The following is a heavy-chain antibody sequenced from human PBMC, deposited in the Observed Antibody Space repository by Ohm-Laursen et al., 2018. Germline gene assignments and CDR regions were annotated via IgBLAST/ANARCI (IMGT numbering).Heavy chain of an antibody. CDR3: ARSGSAAGRLHY. D-gene: IGHD6-13*01. Sequence: SETLSLTCTVSGGSISSYYWSWIRQSPGKGLEWIGYINYSGSTNYNPSLKSRVTISVDTSKNQFSLKLSSVTAADTAVYYCARSGSAAGRLHYWGQGTLVTVSS. J-gene: IGHJ4*02. CDR1: GGSISSYY. V-gene: IGHV4-59*08. CDR2: INYSGST.